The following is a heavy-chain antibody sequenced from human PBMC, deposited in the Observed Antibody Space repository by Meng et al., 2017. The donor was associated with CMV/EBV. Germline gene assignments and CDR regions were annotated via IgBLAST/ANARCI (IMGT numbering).Heavy chain of an antibody. CDR1: GFTFSSYG. D-gene: IGHD2-2*01. CDR3: ATQRARYCSSTSCAFDY. Sequence: LSLTCAASGFTFSSYGMHWVRQAPGKGLEWVAFIRYDGSNKYYADSVKGRFTISRDNSKNTLYLQMNSLRAEDTAVYYCATQRARYCSSTSCAFDYWGQGTLVTVSS. CDR2: IRYDGSNK. J-gene: IGHJ4*02. V-gene: IGHV3-30*02.